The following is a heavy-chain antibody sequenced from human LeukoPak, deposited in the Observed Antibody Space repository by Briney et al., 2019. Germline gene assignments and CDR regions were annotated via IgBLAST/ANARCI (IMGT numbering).Heavy chain of an antibody. Sequence: GGSLRLSCAASGFTFSSYGMHWVRQAPGKGLEWVAVIWYDGSNRYYADSVKGRFTISRDNSKNTLYLQMNSLRAEDTAVYYCARGGYYDRFDPWGQGTLVTVSS. CDR2: IWYDGSNR. J-gene: IGHJ5*02. V-gene: IGHV3-33*01. CDR3: ARGGYYDRFDP. CDR1: GFTFSSYG. D-gene: IGHD3-22*01.